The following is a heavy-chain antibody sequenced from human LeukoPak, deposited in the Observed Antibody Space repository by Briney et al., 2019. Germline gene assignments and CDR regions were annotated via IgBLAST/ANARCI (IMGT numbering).Heavy chain of an antibody. D-gene: IGHD2-15*01. Sequence: GGSLRLSCAASGFTFSSYWMNWARQAPGKGLEWVASINHNGNVNYYVDSVEGRFTISRDNAKNSLYLQMSNLRAEDTAVYYCTTDLAARPSWGQGTLVTVSS. J-gene: IGHJ5*02. CDR1: GFTFSSYW. V-gene: IGHV3-7*03. CDR3: TTDLAARPS. CDR2: INHNGNVN.